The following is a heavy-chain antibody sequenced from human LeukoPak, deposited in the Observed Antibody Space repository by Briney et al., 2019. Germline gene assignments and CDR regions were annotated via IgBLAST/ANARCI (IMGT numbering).Heavy chain of an antibody. J-gene: IGHJ4*02. CDR1: GFTFDDYA. CDR2: ISWNSGSI. CDR3: ARDGSSCPFDY. D-gene: IGHD6-13*01. Sequence: PGGSLRLSCAASGFTFDDYAMHWVRQAPGKGLEWVSGISWNSGSIGYADSVKGRFTISRDNSKNTLYLQMNSLRAEDTAVYYCARDGSSCPFDYWGQGTLVTVSS. V-gene: IGHV3-9*01.